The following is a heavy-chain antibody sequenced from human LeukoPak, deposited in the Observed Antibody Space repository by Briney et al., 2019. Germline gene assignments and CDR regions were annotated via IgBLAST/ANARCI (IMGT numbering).Heavy chain of an antibody. CDR2: ISGSGGST. Sequence: GGSLSLSCAASGFTFSSYAMSWVRQAPGKGLEWVSAISGSGGSTYYADSVKGRFTISRDNSKNTLYLQMNSLRAEDTAIYYWAINCSTTGCRKYFHRWGQGTLVTGSS. D-gene: IGHD2-2*01. CDR3: AINCSTTGCRKYFHR. J-gene: IGHJ1*01. CDR1: GFTFSSYA. V-gene: IGHV3-23*01.